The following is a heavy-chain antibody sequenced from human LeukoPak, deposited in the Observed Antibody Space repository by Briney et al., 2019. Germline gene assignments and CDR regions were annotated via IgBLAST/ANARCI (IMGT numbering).Heavy chain of an antibody. V-gene: IGHV4-39*01. CDR3: ARQTGVVL. CDR1: RGSISSSSYY. CDR2: IYYSGRT. J-gene: IGHJ4*02. Sequence: SETPSLTCTVSRGSISSSSYYWGWIRQPPGKGLEWIGSIYYSGRTYYNPSLTSRVTISVDTSKNQFSRKLSSVTAADTAGYYCARQTGVVLWGQGTLVTVSS. D-gene: IGHD1-14*01.